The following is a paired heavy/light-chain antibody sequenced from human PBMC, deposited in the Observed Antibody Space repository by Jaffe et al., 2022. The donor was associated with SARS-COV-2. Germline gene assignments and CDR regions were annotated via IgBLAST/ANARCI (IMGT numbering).Light chain of an antibody. J-gene: IGKJ5*01. V-gene: IGKV2-28*01. CDR1: QSLLHSNGYNY. CDR3: MQALQTPGT. Sequence: DIVMTQSPLSLPVTPGEPASISCRSSQSLLHSNGYNYLDWYLQKPGQSPQLLIYLGSNRASGVPDRFSGSGSGTDFTLKISRVEAEDVGVYYCMQALQTPGTFGQGTRLEIK. CDR2: LGS.
Heavy chain of an antibody. CDR3: AREGGIAAAGAYYYYGMDV. CDR1: GYTFTSYG. D-gene: IGHD6-13*01. J-gene: IGHJ6*02. CDR2: ISAYNGNT. V-gene: IGHV1-18*01. Sequence: QVQLVQSGAEVKKPGASVKVSCKASGYTFTSYGISWVRQAPGQGLEWMGWISAYNGNTNYAQKLQGRVTMTTDTSTSTAYMELRSLRSDDTAVYYCAREGGIAAAGAYYYYGMDVWGQGTTVTVSS.